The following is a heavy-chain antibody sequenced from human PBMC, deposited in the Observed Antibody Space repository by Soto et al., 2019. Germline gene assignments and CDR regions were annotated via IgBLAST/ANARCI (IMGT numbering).Heavy chain of an antibody. CDR3: ARGGLGDEPYYYYYYMDV. CDR2: MNPNSGNT. J-gene: IGHJ6*03. Sequence: QVQLVQSGAEVKKPGASVKVSCKASGYTFTSDDINWVRQATGQGREWMGWMNPNSGNTGYAQKFQGRVTMTRNTSISTAYMELSSLRSEDTAVYYCARGGLGDEPYYYYYYMDVWGKGTTVTVSS. V-gene: IGHV1-8*01. CDR1: GYTFTSDD. D-gene: IGHD6-6*01.